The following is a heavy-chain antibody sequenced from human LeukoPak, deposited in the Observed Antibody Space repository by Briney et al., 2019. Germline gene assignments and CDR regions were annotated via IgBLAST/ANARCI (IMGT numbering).Heavy chain of an antibody. Sequence: ASVKVSCKASVYTFTTYAMNWVRQAPGQGLEWMGWINTNTGNPTYAQGFTGRFVFSLDTSVSTTYLQISSLKAEDTAVYYCARAGYCSGGTCNEWFDPWGQGTLVIVSS. D-gene: IGHD2-15*01. V-gene: IGHV7-4-1*02. CDR2: INTNTGNP. CDR1: VYTFTTYA. CDR3: ARAGYCSGGTCNEWFDP. J-gene: IGHJ5*02.